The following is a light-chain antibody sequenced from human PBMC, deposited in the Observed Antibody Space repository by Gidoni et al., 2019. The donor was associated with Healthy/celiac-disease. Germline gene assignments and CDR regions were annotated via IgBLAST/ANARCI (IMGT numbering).Light chain of an antibody. CDR3: SSYTSSSTLV. CDR2: DVS. Sequence: QPALTQPASVPGSPGQSITISCTGTSSDVSGYNYVSWYQQHPGKAPKLMIYDVSNRPSGVSNRFSGSKSGNTASLTISGHQAEDEADYYCSSYTSSSTLVFGGGTKLTVL. J-gene: IGLJ2*01. CDR1: SSDVSGYNY. V-gene: IGLV2-14*01.